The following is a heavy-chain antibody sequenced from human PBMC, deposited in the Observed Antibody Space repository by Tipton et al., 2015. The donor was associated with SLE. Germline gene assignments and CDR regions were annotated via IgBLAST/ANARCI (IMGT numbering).Heavy chain of an antibody. CDR1: GFMFENYA. CDR2: IRSNLYGGTK. D-gene: IGHD2-2*01. CDR3: TRDYQAMRFDY. Sequence: SLRLSCTASGFMFENYALSWVRQAPGKGLEWVGFIRSNLYGGTKEYAASVKDRFAISRDDSQGIAYLQMNSLKTEDTAVYYCTRDYQAMRFDYWGQGTLVTVSS. J-gene: IGHJ4*02. V-gene: IGHV3-49*04.